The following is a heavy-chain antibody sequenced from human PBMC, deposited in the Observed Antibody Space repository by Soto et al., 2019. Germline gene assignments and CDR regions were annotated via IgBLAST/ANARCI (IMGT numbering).Heavy chain of an antibody. D-gene: IGHD2-15*01. CDR1: AFTFSNYW. V-gene: IGHV3-7*01. J-gene: IGHJ4*02. Sequence: PGGSLRLSCAASAFTFSNYWMSWVRQAPGKGLEWVANIKQDGSEKYYVDSVEGRFTISRDNAKNSLYLQMNSLGAEDTAVYYCARSGGAAFDYWGQGTLVTVSS. CDR3: ARSGGAAFDY. CDR2: IKQDGSEK.